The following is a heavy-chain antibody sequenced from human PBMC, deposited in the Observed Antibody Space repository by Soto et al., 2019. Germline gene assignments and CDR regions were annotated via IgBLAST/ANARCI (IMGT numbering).Heavy chain of an antibody. J-gene: IGHJ4*02. CDR3: ARDGTLYDTSGYYYLY. D-gene: IGHD3-22*01. Sequence: QVQLVQSGAEVKKPGSSVKVSCKASGGTFSRYAISWVRQAPGQGLEWMGGIIPMFGKANYAQKFQGRVTITADESTSTGYMELRSLIFEDTAVYYCARDGTLYDTSGYYYLYWGQGTLVTVSS. V-gene: IGHV1-69*01. CDR2: IIPMFGKA. CDR1: GGTFSRYA.